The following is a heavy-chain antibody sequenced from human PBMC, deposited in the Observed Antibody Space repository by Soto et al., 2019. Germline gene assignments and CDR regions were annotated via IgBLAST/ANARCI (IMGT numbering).Heavy chain of an antibody. V-gene: IGHV3-30*03. CDR3: YSPMVRWFDP. CDR1: GFTFSSYG. Sequence: ESGGGVVPPGRSLRLSCAASGFTFSSYGMHWVRQAPGKGLERVAVISYDGSNKYYADSVKGRFTISRDNSKNTLYLQMNSLRAEDTAVYYWYSPMVRWFDPWGQGTLVTVSS. CDR2: ISYDGSNK. J-gene: IGHJ5*02. D-gene: IGHD3-10*01.